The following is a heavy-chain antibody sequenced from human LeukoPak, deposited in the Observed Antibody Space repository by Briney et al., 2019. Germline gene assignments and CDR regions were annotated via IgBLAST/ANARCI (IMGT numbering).Heavy chain of an antibody. D-gene: IGHD3-9*01. Sequence: SETLSLTCAVYGGSFSGYYWSWIRQPPGKGLEWIGEINHSGSTNYNPSLKSRVTISVDTSKNQFSLKLSPVTAADTAVYYCARAYYDILTIFDYWGQGTLVTVSS. V-gene: IGHV4-34*01. CDR3: ARAYYDILTIFDY. J-gene: IGHJ4*02. CDR1: GGSFSGYY. CDR2: INHSGST.